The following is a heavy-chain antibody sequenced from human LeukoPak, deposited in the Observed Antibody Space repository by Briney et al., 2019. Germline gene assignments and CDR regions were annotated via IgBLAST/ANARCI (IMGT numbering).Heavy chain of an antibody. D-gene: IGHD5-18*01. CDR3: ARDSYGYGSYYYYGMDV. CDR1: SGSIGSDALY. Sequence: SETLSLTCTVSSGSIGSDALYWGWIRQSPGKGLEWIGYIYYSGSTNYNPSLKSRVTISVDTSKNQFSLKLSSVTAADTAVYYCARDSYGYGSYYYYGMDVWGQGTTVTVSS. V-gene: IGHV4-61*08. CDR2: IYYSGST. J-gene: IGHJ6*02.